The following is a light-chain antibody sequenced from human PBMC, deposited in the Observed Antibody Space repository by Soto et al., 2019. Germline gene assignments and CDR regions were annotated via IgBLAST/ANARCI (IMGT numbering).Light chain of an antibody. V-gene: IGKV1-5*01. CDR3: QQYNSYPRT. J-gene: IGKJ1*01. CDR1: QSISSW. CDR2: DAS. Sequence: DLQMTQSPSTLSASVGDRVTITCRARQSISSWLAWYQQKPGKAPKLLIYDASSLESGVPSRFIGSGSGTEFTLTISSLQPDDFATYYCQQYNSYPRTFGQGTKVEIK.